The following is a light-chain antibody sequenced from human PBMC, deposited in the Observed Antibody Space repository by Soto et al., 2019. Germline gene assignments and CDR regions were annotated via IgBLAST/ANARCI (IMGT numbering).Light chain of an antibody. J-gene: IGLJ2*01. Sequence: QSALTQPASVSGSPGQSITISCTGTSSDVGAYNYVSWYQQHPGKAPKLMISDVNIRPSGVSNRFSGSKSGNTASQTISGLQSEDEADYYCTSWTTSTTMKFGGGTKLTVL. V-gene: IGLV2-14*01. CDR3: TSWTTSTTMK. CDR1: SSDVGAYNY. CDR2: DVN.